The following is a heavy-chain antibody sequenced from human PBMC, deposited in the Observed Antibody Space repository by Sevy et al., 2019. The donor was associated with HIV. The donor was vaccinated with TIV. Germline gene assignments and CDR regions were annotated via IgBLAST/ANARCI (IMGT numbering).Heavy chain of an antibody. Sequence: ASVKVSCKASGGTFSSYSISWVRQAPGQGLEWMGGITRIFGTSNYAQKFQGRVTITAAESTSTAYMELSSLRSEDTAVYYCAFGGGYQLLANYYFAMHVWGQGTTVTVSS. J-gene: IGHJ6*02. D-gene: IGHD2-2*01. V-gene: IGHV1-69*13. CDR3: AFGGGYQLLANYYFAMHV. CDR1: GGTFSSYS. CDR2: ITRIFGTS.